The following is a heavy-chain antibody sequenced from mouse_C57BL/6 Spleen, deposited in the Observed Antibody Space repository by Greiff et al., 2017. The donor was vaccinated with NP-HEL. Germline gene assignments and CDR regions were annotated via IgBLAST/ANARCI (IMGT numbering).Heavy chain of an antibody. CDR2: IWGGGST. J-gene: IGHJ4*01. V-gene: IGHV2-9*01. CDR3: AKHAYDYDRGDYAMDY. D-gene: IGHD2-4*01. Sequence: VQRVESGPGLVAPSQSLSITCTVSGFSLTSYGVDWVRQPPGKGLEWLGVIWGGGSTNNNSALMSRLSISKENTKSQVFLKMNSLQTDDTAMYYCAKHAYDYDRGDYAMDYWGQGTSVTVSS. CDR1: GFSLTSYG.